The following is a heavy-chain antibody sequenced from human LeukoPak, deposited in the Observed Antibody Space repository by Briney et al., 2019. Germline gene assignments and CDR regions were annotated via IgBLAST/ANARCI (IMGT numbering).Heavy chain of an antibody. Sequence: ASVKVSCKASGYTFTSYDINWVRQATGQGLEWVGWMNPNSGNTGYAQKFQGRVTMTRNTSISTAYMELSSLRSEDTAVYYCARGSGFSRRYYYDSSGYYYNFDYWGQGTLVTVSS. J-gene: IGHJ4*02. V-gene: IGHV1-8*01. CDR3: ARGSGFSRRYYYDSSGYYYNFDY. D-gene: IGHD3-22*01. CDR2: MNPNSGNT. CDR1: GYTFTSYD.